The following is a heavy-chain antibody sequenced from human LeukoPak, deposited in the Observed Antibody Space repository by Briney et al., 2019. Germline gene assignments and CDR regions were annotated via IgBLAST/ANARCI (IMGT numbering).Heavy chain of an antibody. V-gene: IGHV4-59*01. CDR3: ARVSNEGSVANSYWYLDL. J-gene: IGHJ2*01. D-gene: IGHD5-12*01. CDR2: IYYSGTT. CDR1: GGSISSYY. Sequence: PSETLSLTCTVSGGSISSYYWSWIRQPPGKGLEYIGDIYYSGTTNYNPSVKSRVTISADTSKNQCSLKLSSVTAADTAVYYCARVSNEGSVANSYWYLDLWGRGTLVTVSS.